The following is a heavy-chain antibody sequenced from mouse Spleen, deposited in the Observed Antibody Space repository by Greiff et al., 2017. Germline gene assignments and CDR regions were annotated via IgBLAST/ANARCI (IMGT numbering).Heavy chain of an antibody. V-gene: IGHV1-55*01. CDR3: ARYYGNYVPFAY. CDR2: IYPGSGST. J-gene: IGHJ3*01. CDR1: GYTFTSYW. Sequence: QVQLKQPGAELVKPGASVKMSCKASGYTFTSYWITWVKQRPGQGLEWIGDIYPGSGSTNYNEKFKSKATLTVDTSSSTAYMQLSSLTSEDSAVYYCARYYGNYVPFAYWGQGTLVTVSA. D-gene: IGHD2-1*01.